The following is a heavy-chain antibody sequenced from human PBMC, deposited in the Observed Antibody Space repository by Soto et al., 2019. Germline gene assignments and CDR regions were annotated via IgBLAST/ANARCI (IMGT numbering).Heavy chain of an antibody. CDR2: IYYSGST. V-gene: IGHV4-30-4*08. Sequence: PSETLSLTCTVSGGSIRSGGYYWSWIRQHPGKGLEWIGYIYYSGSTYYNPSLKSRVTVSVDTSKNQFSLKLSSVTAADTAVYYCACIFSGGYGYGFYYYGMGVWGQGTTVTVSS. J-gene: IGHJ6*02. D-gene: IGHD5-18*01. CDR1: GGSIRSGGYY. CDR3: ACIFSGGYGYGFYYYGMGV.